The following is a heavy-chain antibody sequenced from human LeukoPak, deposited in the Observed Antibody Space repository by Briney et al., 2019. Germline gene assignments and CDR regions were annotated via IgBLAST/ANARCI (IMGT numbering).Heavy chain of an antibody. CDR2: IHTSGSA. V-gene: IGHV4-4*07. J-gene: IGHJ4*02. CDR1: GSSFNSCY. Sequence: PSETLSLTCSVSGSSFNSCYWSWIRQPAGKGLEWIGRIHTSGSAEYSPSLQSRVTISVDMSKKEFSLKLTSVTAADTAVYYCARDIIYLIDEDYGWGQGTLVTVSS. CDR3: ARDIIYLIDEDYG. D-gene: IGHD4-17*01.